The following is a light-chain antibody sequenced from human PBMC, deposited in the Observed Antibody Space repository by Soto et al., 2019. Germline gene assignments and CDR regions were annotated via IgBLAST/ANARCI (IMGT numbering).Light chain of an antibody. CDR3: QQRSNSPIT. J-gene: IGKJ3*01. CDR2: DAS. CDR1: QSVSSY. Sequence: EIVLTQSPATLSLSPGERATLSCRASQSVSSYLAWYQQNPGQAPRLLIYDASNRATGIPARFSGSGSGTDFTLTISSLEPEDFAVYYCQQRSNSPITFGPGTKVDIK. V-gene: IGKV3-11*01.